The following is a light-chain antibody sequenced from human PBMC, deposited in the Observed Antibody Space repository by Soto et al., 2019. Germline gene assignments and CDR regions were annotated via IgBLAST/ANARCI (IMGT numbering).Light chain of an antibody. CDR3: QQYNNYLWT. CDR1: QSISSW. J-gene: IGKJ1*01. CDR2: KAS. Sequence: DIQMTQSPSTLSASVGDRVTITCRASQSISSWLAWYQQKPGKAPKLLIYKASSLESGVPSRFSGSGSGTEFTLTISSLQPDDVATYYCQQYNNYLWTFGQGTKVVIK. V-gene: IGKV1-5*03.